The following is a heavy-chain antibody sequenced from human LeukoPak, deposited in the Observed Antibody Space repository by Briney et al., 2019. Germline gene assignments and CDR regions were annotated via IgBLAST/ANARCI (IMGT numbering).Heavy chain of an antibody. CDR2: IYYSGST. CDR1: GGSVSSSSYY. V-gene: IGHV4-39*01. Sequence: SETLSLTCTVSGGSVSSSSYYWGWIRQPPGKGLEWIGSIYYSGSTYYNPSLKSRVTISVDTSKNQFSLKLSSVTAADTAVYYCARQGSSSSIWGPTYAFDIWGQGTMVTVSS. D-gene: IGHD6-6*01. CDR3: ARQGSSSSIWGPTYAFDI. J-gene: IGHJ3*02.